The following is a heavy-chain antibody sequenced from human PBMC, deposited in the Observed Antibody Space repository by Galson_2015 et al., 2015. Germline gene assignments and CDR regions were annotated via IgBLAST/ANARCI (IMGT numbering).Heavy chain of an antibody. CDR3: ARTPGYCSGGSCYPIYGMDV. Sequence: SVKVSCKASGGTFSSYTISWVRQAPGQGLEWVGRIIPILGIANYAQKFQGRVTITADKSTSTAYMELSSLRSEDTAVYHCARTPGYCSGGSCYPIYGMDVWGQGTTVTVSS. D-gene: IGHD2-15*01. J-gene: IGHJ6*02. CDR2: IIPILGIA. V-gene: IGHV1-69*02. CDR1: GGTFSSYT.